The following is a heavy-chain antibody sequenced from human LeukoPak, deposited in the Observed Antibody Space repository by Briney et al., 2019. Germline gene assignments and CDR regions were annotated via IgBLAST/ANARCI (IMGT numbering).Heavy chain of an antibody. CDR3: AREYEQLVSYYFDY. CDR1: GFTFSSYG. J-gene: IGHJ4*02. V-gene: IGHV3-33*01. CDR2: IWYDGSNK. Sequence: GGSLRLSCAASGFTFSSYGMHWVRQAPGKGLEWVAVIWYDGSNKYYADSVKGRFTISRDNSMNTLYLQMNSLRAEDTAVYYCAREYEQLVSYYFDYWGQGTLVTVSS. D-gene: IGHD6-13*01.